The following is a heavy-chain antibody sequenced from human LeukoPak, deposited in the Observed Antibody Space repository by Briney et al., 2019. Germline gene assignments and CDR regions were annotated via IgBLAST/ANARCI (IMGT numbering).Heavy chain of an antibody. D-gene: IGHD3-22*01. V-gene: IGHV4-39*07. Sequence: SETLSLTCTVSGGSISRSSYYWGWIRQPPGKGLEWIGTIYHSGDTYYNPSLKTRVTISVDTSKNQFSLKLSSVTAADTAVYYCARVSELRYDSSGYYYDYFDYWGQGTLVTVSS. J-gene: IGHJ4*02. CDR3: ARVSELRYDSSGYYYDYFDY. CDR2: IYHSGDT. CDR1: GGSISRSSYY.